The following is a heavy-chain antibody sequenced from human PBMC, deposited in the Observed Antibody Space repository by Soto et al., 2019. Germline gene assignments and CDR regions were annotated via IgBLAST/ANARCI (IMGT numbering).Heavy chain of an antibody. CDR3: AREGAARPAPFDY. J-gene: IGHJ4*02. D-gene: IGHD6-6*01. V-gene: IGHV3-33*01. Sequence: QVQLVESGGGVVQPGRSLRLSCAASGFTFSSYGMHWVRQAPGKGLEWVAVIWYDGSNKYYADSVKGRFTISRDNSKNTLYLQMNSLRAEETAVYYCAREGAARPAPFDYWGQGTLVTVSS. CDR2: IWYDGSNK. CDR1: GFTFSSYG.